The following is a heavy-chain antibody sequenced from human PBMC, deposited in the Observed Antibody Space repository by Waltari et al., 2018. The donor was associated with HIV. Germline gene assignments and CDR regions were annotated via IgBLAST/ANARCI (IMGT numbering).Heavy chain of an antibody. D-gene: IGHD3-22*01. V-gene: IGHV4-34*01. CDR1: GGSFSGYY. CDR3: ASIRGRTYYYDSSGYYYDY. CDR2: INHSGST. Sequence: QVQLQQWGAGLLKPSETLSLTCAVYGGSFSGYYWSWIRQPPGKGLEWIGEINHSGSTNYNPSLKSRVTISVDTSKNQFSLKLSSLTAADTAVYYCASIRGRTYYYDSSGYYYDYWGQGTLVTVSS. J-gene: IGHJ4*02.